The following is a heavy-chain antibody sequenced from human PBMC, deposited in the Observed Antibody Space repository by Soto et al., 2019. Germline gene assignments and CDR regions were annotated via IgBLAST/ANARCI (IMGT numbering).Heavy chain of an antibody. V-gene: IGHV3-66*01. J-gene: IGHJ4*02. CDR3: ARDVWFGEPKWSL. Sequence: GGSLRLSCAASGFTFSSNYMSWVRQAPGKGLEWVSVIYSGGSTYYADSVKGRFTISRDNSKNTLYLQMNSLRAEDTAVYYCARDVWFGEPKWSLWGQGTLVTVSS. CDR1: GFTFSSNY. CDR2: IYSGGST. D-gene: IGHD3-10*01.